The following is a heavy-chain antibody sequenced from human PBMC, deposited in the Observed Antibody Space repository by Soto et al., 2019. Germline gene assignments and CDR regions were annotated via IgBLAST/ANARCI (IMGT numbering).Heavy chain of an antibody. CDR3: ARDETYTAGWYFEH. J-gene: IGHJ4*02. V-gene: IGHV1-18*01. D-gene: IGHD6-19*01. Sequence: QVQLVQSGAEVKKRGASVKVSCKASGYMFNSYGMSWLRQAPGQGLEWIGWISGYNGKTDLAQKFQGRVTMTTEASPRTVYMEVTSPRFDDTALYYCARDETYTAGWYFEHWGQGTLVTVPS. CDR2: ISGYNGKT. CDR1: GYMFNSYG.